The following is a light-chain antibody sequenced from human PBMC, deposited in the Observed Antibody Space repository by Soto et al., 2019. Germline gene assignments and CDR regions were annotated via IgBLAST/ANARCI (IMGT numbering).Light chain of an antibody. CDR2: DTS. CDR1: QSVSSN. J-gene: IGKJ4*01. Sequence: EILMTQSPATLSVSPGERATLSCRASQSVSSNLAWYQQKPGQAPRLVIYDTSTRATGIPARFSGSGSGTEFTLTISSPQSEDFAVYYCQQYNNWPRTFGGGTTVEIK. CDR3: QQYNNWPRT. V-gene: IGKV3-15*01.